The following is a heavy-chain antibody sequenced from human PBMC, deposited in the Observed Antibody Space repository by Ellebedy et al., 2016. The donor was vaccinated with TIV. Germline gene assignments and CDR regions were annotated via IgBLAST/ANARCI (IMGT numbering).Heavy chain of an antibody. CDR3: ARDWSGTYYYDSNFDY. Sequence: GESLKISCAASGLTFSNYDMSWVRQAPGKGLEWVSYIISSGSTIYYADSVKGRFTISRDNAKNSLHLQMNSLRAEDTAVYYCARDWSGTYYYDSNFDYWGQGTLVTVSS. CDR1: GLTFSNYD. CDR2: IISSGSTI. V-gene: IGHV3-48*03. J-gene: IGHJ4*02. D-gene: IGHD3-22*01.